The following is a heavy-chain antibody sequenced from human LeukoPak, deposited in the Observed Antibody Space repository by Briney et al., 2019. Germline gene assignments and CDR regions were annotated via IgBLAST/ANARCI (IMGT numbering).Heavy chain of an antibody. CDR2: IYYSGST. CDR1: GGSISSGGYY. J-gene: IGHJ5*02. Sequence: SETLSLTCTVSGGSISSGGYYWSWIRQHPGKGLEWIGYIYYSGSTNYNPSLKSRVTISVDTSKNQFSLKLSSVTAADTAVYYCASAPRIAAAGSWFDPWGQGALVTVSS. CDR3: ASAPRIAAAGSWFDP. V-gene: IGHV4-61*08. D-gene: IGHD6-13*01.